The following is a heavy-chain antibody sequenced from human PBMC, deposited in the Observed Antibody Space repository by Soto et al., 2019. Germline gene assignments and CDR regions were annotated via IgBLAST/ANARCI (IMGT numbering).Heavy chain of an antibody. CDR2: ITSDGKSK. D-gene: IGHD6-19*01. Sequence: AGGSLRLSCAASGFNFSNHWMHWVRQRPAEGLVWVSRITSDGKSKAYAESVKGRFAISRDNAKNTLYLQMNTLGADDTAVYYCARDGHSSGWNPDAFDIWGQGTMVTVSS. CDR1: GFNFSNHW. J-gene: IGHJ3*02. V-gene: IGHV3-74*01. CDR3: ARDGHSSGWNPDAFDI.